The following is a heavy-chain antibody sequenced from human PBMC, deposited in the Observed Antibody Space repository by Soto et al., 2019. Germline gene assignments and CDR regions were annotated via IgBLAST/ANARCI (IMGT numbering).Heavy chain of an antibody. J-gene: IGHJ4*02. CDR1: GGSISSYY. CDR3: SSVTDQKFDY. D-gene: IGHD2-21*02. V-gene: IGHV4-59*08. Sequence: QVQLQESGPGLVKPSETLSLTCTVSGGSISSYYWSWIRKPPGKGLEWIGYIYYSGSTNYNPSLKSRVTISVDTSKNQFSLKLSSVTAADTAVYYCSSVTDQKFDYWGQGTLVTVSS. CDR2: IYYSGST.